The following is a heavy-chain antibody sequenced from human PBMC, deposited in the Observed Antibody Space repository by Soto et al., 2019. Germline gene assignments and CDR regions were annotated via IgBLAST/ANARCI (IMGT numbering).Heavy chain of an antibody. D-gene: IGHD6-6*01. CDR3: ARASQASYYFDY. J-gene: IGHJ4*02. CDR2: ISPNSGGT. V-gene: IGHV1-2*02. Sequence: GASVKVSCKASGYTFTGYYIHWVRQAPGQGLEWMGWISPNSGGTNYAQYFQGRVTMTRDTSIRTAYMELSRLRSDDTAVYYCARASQASYYFDYWGQGTLVTVSS. CDR1: GYTFTGYY.